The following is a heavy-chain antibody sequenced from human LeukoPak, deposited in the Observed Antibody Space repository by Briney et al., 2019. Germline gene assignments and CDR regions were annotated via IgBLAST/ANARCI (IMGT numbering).Heavy chain of an antibody. CDR1: GYAFTSYY. D-gene: IGHD1-26*01. V-gene: IGHV1-46*01. J-gene: IGHJ4*02. CDR3: AFGSRFDY. CDR2: INPSGGST. Sequence: ASVKVSCKASGYAFTSYYMHWVRQAPGQGLEWMGIINPSGGSTSYAQKFQGRITVTRDMSTSTVYMELSSLRSEDTAVYYCAFGSRFDYWGQGTLVTVSS.